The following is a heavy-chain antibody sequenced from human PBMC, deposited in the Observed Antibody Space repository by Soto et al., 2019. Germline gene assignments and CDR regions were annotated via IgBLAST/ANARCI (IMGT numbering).Heavy chain of an antibody. CDR2: ISGSGGST. CDR3: AKVPEWLRLAFDI. Sequence: LRLSCAASGFTFSSYAVSWVRQAPGKGLEWVSAISGSGGSTYYADSVKGRFTISRDNSKNTLYLQMNSLRAEDTAVYYCAKVPEWLRLAFDIWGQGTMVTVS. J-gene: IGHJ3*02. CDR1: GFTFSSYA. D-gene: IGHD3-3*01. V-gene: IGHV3-23*01.